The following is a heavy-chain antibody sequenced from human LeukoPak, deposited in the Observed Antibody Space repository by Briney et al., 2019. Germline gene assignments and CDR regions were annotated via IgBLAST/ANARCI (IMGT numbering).Heavy chain of an antibody. CDR2: IYYSGST. V-gene: IGHV4-61*05. Sequence: SETLSLTCTVSGGSISSSSYYWGWIRQPPGKGLEWIGYIYYSGSTNYNPSLKSRVTISVDTSKNQFSLKLSSVTAADTAVYYCARQERITISGMTLSYYHYYMDVWGKGTTVTVSS. D-gene: IGHD3-3*01. CDR1: GGSISSSSYY. J-gene: IGHJ6*03. CDR3: ARQERITISGMTLSYYHYYMDV.